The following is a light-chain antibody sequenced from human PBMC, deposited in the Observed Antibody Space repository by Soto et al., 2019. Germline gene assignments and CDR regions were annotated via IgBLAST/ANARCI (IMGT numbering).Light chain of an antibody. CDR3: AAWDDRLNGVV. Sequence: HSVLTQPPSASGTPGQRVTISCSGSSSNIGSNPVIWYRQLPGTAPKLLIYSNLERPSGVPDRFSGSKSVTSASLAISGLQSEDEADYYCAAWDDRLNGVVFGGGTKLTVL. V-gene: IGLV1-44*01. CDR2: SNL. CDR1: SSNIGSNP. J-gene: IGLJ3*02.